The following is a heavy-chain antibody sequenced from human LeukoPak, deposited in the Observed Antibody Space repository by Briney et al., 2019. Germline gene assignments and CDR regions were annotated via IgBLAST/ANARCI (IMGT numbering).Heavy chain of an antibody. CDR2: IIPIFGTA. V-gene: IGHV1-69*05. CDR3: AKDATASPYFHWFDN. Sequence: SVKVSCKASGGTFSSYAISWVRQAPGQGLEWMGGIIPIFGTANYAQKFQGRVTITTDESTSTAYMELNSLRAEDTAVYYCAKDATASPYFHWFDNWGQGTQVIVSS. J-gene: IGHJ4*02. D-gene: IGHD3-9*01. CDR1: GGTFSSYA.